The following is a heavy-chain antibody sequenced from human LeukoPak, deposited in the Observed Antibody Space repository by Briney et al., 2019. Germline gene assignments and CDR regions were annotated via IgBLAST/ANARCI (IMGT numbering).Heavy chain of an antibody. D-gene: IGHD6-19*01. CDR1: GFTFNTYA. CDR2: ISGSGGST. J-gene: IGHJ4*02. V-gene: IGHV3-23*01. CDR3: AKYSAYSTGWPSY. Sequence: GGSLRLSCAASGFTFNTYAMSWVRQAPGKGLEWVSTISGSGGSTYYADSVKGRFTISRDNSKNTLYLQMNSLRAEDTAVYYCAKYSAYSTGWPSYWGQGTLVTVS.